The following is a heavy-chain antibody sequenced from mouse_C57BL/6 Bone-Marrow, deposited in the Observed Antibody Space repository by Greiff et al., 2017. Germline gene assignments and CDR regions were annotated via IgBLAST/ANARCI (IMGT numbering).Heavy chain of an antibody. V-gene: IGHV1-55*01. CDR2: IYPGSGST. D-gene: IGHD2-5*01. Sequence: VQLQQPGAELVKPGASVKMSCKASGYTFTSYWITWVKQRPGQGLEWIGDIYPGSGSTNYNEKFKSKATLTVDTSSSTAYMQRSSLTSEDSAVYYCARPCYSNYWYFDVWGTGTTVTVSS. CDR1: GYTFTSYW. CDR3: ARPCYSNYWYFDV. J-gene: IGHJ1*03.